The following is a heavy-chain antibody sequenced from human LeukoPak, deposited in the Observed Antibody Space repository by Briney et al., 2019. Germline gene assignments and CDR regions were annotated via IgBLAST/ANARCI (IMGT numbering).Heavy chain of an antibody. V-gene: IGHV3-43*02. D-gene: IGHD6-13*01. CDR1: GFTFDDYA. CDR2: ISGDGGST. Sequence: GGSLRLSCAASGFTFDDYAMHWVRQAPGKGLEWVSLISGDGGSTYYADSEKGRFTISRDNSKNSLYLQMNSLRTEDTVLYYCAKPSWVYYFDYWGQGTLVTVSS. CDR3: AKPSWVYYFDY. J-gene: IGHJ4*02.